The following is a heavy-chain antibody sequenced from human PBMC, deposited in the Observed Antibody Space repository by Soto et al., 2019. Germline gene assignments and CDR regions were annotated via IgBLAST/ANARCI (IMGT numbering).Heavy chain of an antibody. CDR3: APRAQGFYDFWSGYSGGAFDS. Sequence: SETLSLTCAVYGGSFSGYYWSWIRQPPGKGLEWIGEINHSGSTNYNPSLKSRVTISVDTSKNQFSLKLSSVTAADTAVYYCAPRAQGFYDFWSGYSGGAFDSWGQGTMVTVAS. V-gene: IGHV4-34*01. CDR2: INHSGST. J-gene: IGHJ3*02. D-gene: IGHD3-3*01. CDR1: GGSFSGYY.